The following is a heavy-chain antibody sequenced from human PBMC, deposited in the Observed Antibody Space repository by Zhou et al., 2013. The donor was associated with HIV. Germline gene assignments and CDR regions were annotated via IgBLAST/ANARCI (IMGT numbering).Heavy chain of an antibody. V-gene: IGHV1-18*01. Sequence: QVRLVQSGDEVKKPGASVKVSCKTTGYTFNRYDVSWVRQAPGQGLEWMGWISGDNGNTNYSRKFQGRVTMTTDRFTSTAYLEMRRLRYDDTAVYYCAKTIHYDFWSGLGLHYYYHMDVWGKGTTVTVSS. CDR3: AKTIHYDFWSGLGLHYYYHMDV. CDR2: ISGDNGNT. J-gene: IGHJ6*03. D-gene: IGHD3-3*01. CDR1: GYTFNRYD.